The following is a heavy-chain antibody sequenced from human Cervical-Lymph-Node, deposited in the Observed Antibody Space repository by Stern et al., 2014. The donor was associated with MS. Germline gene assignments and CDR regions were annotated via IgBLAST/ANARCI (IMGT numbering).Heavy chain of an antibody. Sequence: VQLVQSGAEVKKPGASVKVSCKVSGYTLSEISMHLVRQAPGQGLEWMGGFDPEHGETRYAQKFQGRVTMAEDRSTDTAYMELSSLRSEDTAVYYCATHRGRVTYYYGMDVWGQGTTVTVSS. CDR1: GYTLSEIS. CDR2: FDPEHGET. V-gene: IGHV1-24*01. J-gene: IGHJ6*02. CDR3: ATHRGRVTYYYGMDV. D-gene: IGHD2-21*02.